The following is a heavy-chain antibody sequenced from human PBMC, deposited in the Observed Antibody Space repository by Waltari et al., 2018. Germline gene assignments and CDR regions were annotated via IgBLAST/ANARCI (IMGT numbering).Heavy chain of an antibody. CDR2: INPNRGGT. CDR1: GYTFTGYY. J-gene: IGHJ4*02. Sequence: QVQLVQSGAEVKKPGASVKVSCKASGYTFTGYYMHWVRQAPGQGLEWMGWINPNRGGTNYAQKFKGRVTMTRDTSISTAYMELSRLRSDDTAVYYCARGEKGVVVVPAAINYWGQGTLVTVSS. V-gene: IGHV1-2*02. D-gene: IGHD2-2*02. CDR3: ARGEKGVVVVPAAINY.